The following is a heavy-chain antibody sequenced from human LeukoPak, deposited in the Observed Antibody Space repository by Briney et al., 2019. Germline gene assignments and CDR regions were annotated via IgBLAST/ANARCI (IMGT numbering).Heavy chain of an antibody. D-gene: IGHD3-3*01. J-gene: IGHJ4*02. Sequence: ASVKVSCKASGYTFISYYMHRVRQAPGQGLEWMGILNPSGGSTTYAQKFQGRVTMTRDTSTSTVYMELSSLRSEDTAVYYCAKGGDYDFWSGYSYYFDYWGQGTLVSVSS. V-gene: IGHV1-46*01. CDR3: AKGGDYDFWSGYSYYFDY. CDR1: GYTFISYY. CDR2: LNPSGGST.